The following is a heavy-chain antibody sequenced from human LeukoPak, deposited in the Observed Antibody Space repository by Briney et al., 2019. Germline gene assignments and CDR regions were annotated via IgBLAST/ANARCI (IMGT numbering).Heavy chain of an antibody. V-gene: IGHV3-33*08. CDR3: ARAAFDSIGYYLFDY. J-gene: IGHJ4*02. CDR1: GFTFNSYV. Sequence: GGSLRLSCSASGFTFNSYVMHWVRQAPGKGLEWVAVIWYGGTNDYYADSVKGRFTISRDNSRNTLYLQMNSLRTEDTAVYSCARAAFDSIGYYLFDYWGQGTLVTVSS. D-gene: IGHD3-22*01. CDR2: IWYGGTND.